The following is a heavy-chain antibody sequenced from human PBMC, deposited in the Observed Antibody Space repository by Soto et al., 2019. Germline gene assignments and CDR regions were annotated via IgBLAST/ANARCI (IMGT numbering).Heavy chain of an antibody. J-gene: IGHJ4*02. CDR2: ISWDSGSI. V-gene: IGHV3-23*01. CDR3: ARLAYGTFFDY. D-gene: IGHD3-9*01. CDR1: GFTFSSYA. Sequence: GGSLRLSCAASGFTFSSYAMSWVRQAPGKGLEWVSGISWDSGSIIYADSVKGRFTISRDNSKNTLYLQMNSLRAEDTAVYYCARLAYGTFFDYWGQGALVTVSS.